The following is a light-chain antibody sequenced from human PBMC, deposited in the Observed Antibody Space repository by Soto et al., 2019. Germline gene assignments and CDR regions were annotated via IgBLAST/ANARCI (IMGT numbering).Light chain of an antibody. CDR1: QNIDNF. V-gene: IGKV1-39*01. J-gene: IGKJ1*01. CDR3: QQSYITPRT. CDR2: DAS. Sequence: DIQVTQSPSSLSASVGDRVTITCRASQNIDNFLNWYHQKPGKAPRLLIYDASSLHSGVPSRFSGSGSGTEFTLTISSLQPEDFATYYCQQSYITPRTFGQGTRVDIK.